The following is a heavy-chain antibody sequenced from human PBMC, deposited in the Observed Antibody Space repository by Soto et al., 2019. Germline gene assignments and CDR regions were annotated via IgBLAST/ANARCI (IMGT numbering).Heavy chain of an antibody. D-gene: IGHD3-3*01. J-gene: IGHJ6*02. CDR3: ASKGITIFGVVKVYYYGMDV. V-gene: IGHV1-69*13. Sequence: SVKVSCKASGGTFSSYAISWVRQAPGQGLEWMGGIIPIFGTANYAQKFQGRVTITADESTSTAYMELSSLRSEDTAVYYCASKGITIFGVVKVYYYGMDVWGQGTTVTVSS. CDR1: GGTFSSYA. CDR2: IIPIFGTA.